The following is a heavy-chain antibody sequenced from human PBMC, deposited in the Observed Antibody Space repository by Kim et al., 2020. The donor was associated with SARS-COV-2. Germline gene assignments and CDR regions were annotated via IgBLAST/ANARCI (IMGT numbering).Heavy chain of an antibody. J-gene: IGHJ4*02. D-gene: IGHD6-13*01. V-gene: IGHV4-39*07. Sequence: YTPALKSRVTQSVDTSKNQFSLKLSSVTAADTAVYYCASPSIAAEVWDYWGQGTLVTVSS. CDR3: ASPSIAAEVWDY.